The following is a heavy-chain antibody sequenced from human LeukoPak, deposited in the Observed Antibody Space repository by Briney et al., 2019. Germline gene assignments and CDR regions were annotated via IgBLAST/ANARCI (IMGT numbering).Heavy chain of an antibody. Sequence: SETLSLTCTVSGYSISSGYYWGWIRQPPGKGLEWIGSIYHSGSTYYNPSLKSRVTISVDTSKNQFSLKLSSVTAADTAVYYCAGGPKSRGPGSLNRGAFDYWGQGTLVTVSS. D-gene: IGHD3-10*01. CDR3: AGGPKSRGPGSLNRGAFDY. J-gene: IGHJ4*02. CDR2: IYHSGST. CDR1: GYSISSGYY. V-gene: IGHV4-38-2*02.